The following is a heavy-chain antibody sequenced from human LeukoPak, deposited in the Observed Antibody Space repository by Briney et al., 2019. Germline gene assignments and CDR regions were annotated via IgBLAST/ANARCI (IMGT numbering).Heavy chain of an antibody. V-gene: IGHV3-21*01. Sequence: GGSLRLSCAASGFTLRTYSMNWVRQAPGKGLEWVSSISTTSIYFYYADSVKGRFTISRDNAMNALFLQMISLRAEDTAVYYCARVGPPSYAMDVWGQGTTVTVSS. J-gene: IGHJ6*02. CDR3: ARVGPPSYAMDV. CDR1: GFTLRTYS. CDR2: ISTTSIYF. D-gene: IGHD3-16*01.